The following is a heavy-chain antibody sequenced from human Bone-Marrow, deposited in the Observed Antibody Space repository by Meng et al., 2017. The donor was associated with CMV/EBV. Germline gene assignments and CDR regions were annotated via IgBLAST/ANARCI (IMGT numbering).Heavy chain of an antibody. Sequence: GGSLRLSCPASGFIFSNYGMHWVRQAPGKGLEWVTFIRYDETNKYYTDSVKGRFTISRDNSKNTLYLQMNSLRTEDTAVYYCAKDGGGDWWNTFLIRGQGTMVTVSS. CDR1: GFIFSNYG. D-gene: IGHD2-21*01. CDR3: AKDGGGDWWNTFLI. V-gene: IGHV3-30*02. CDR2: IRYDETNK. J-gene: IGHJ3*02.